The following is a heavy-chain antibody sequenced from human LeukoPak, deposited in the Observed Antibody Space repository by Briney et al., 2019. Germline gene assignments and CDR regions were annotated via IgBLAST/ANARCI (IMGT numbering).Heavy chain of an antibody. CDR2: IWYDGSNK. CDR1: GFTFSSYG. Sequence: PGRSLRLSCAASGFTFSSYGMHWVRQAPGKGLEWVAVIWYDGSNKYYADSVKGRFTISIDNSKNTLYLQMNSLRAEDTAVYYCARDRPVGTFDYWGQGTLVTVSS. J-gene: IGHJ4*02. D-gene: IGHD1-26*01. CDR3: ARDRPVGTFDY. V-gene: IGHV3-33*01.